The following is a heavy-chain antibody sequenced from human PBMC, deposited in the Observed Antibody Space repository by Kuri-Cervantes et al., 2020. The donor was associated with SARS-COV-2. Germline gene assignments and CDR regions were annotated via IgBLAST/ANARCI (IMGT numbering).Heavy chain of an antibody. J-gene: IGHJ4*02. V-gene: IGHV4-4*07. CDR2: VYTSGIT. CDR3: ARVKDWFGEPKFDY. Sequence: SETLSLTCAVSGASISSYYWNWIRQPAGKGLEWIGRVYTSGITNYNPSLKSRVTMSVDTSNNQFSLRLSSVTAADTAVYYCARVKDWFGEPKFDYWGQGTLVTVSS. CDR1: GASISSYY. D-gene: IGHD3-10*01.